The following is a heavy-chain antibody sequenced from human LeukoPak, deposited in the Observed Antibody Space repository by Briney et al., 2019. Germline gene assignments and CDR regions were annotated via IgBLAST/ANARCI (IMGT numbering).Heavy chain of an antibody. CDR3: TTARTRLDAFDL. CDR1: GFIFSNVW. CDR2: IKSTGDGGTA. D-gene: IGHD5-12*01. V-gene: IGHV3-15*07. J-gene: IGHJ3*01. Sequence: GGPLRLSCAASGFIFSNVWMNWVRQAPGKGLEWVGRIKSTGDGGTADNAAPVKGRFTISRDDSRNTLYLQMNSLKTEDTAVYYCTTARTRLDAFDLWGQGTMVTVSS.